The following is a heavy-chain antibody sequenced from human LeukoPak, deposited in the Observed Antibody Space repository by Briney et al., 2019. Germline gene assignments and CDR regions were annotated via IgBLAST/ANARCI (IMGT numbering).Heavy chain of an antibody. V-gene: IGHV4-61*02. D-gene: IGHD3-3*01. Sequence: SETLSLTCTVSGGFISSGSYYWSWIRQPAGKGLEWIGRIYTSGSTNYNPSLKSRVTISVDTSKNQFSLKLSSVTAADTAVYYCAVGNDFWSGYRGFDYWGQGTLVTVSS. J-gene: IGHJ4*02. CDR2: IYTSGST. CDR3: AVGNDFWSGYRGFDY. CDR1: GGFISSGSYY.